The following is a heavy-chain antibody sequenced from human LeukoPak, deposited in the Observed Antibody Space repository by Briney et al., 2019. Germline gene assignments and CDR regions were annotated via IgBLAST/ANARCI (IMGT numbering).Heavy chain of an antibody. J-gene: IGHJ4*02. V-gene: IGHV3-33*01. D-gene: IGHD5-18*01. CDR2: IWYDGSNK. Sequence: PGRSLRLSCAASGFTFSSYGMHWVRQAPGKGPEWVAVIWYDGSNKYYADSVKGRFTISRDNSKNTLYLQMNSLRAEDTAVYYCARGEGYSYGYYWGQGTLVTVSS. CDR1: GFTFSSYG. CDR3: ARGEGYSYGYY.